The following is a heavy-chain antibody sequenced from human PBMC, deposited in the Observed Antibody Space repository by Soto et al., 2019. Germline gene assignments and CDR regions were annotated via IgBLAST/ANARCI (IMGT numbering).Heavy chain of an antibody. CDR1: GFTFSTHS. V-gene: IGHV3-21*01. CDR2: ISSTSDYI. CDR3: VRDAVAATGSMGY. J-gene: IGHJ4*02. D-gene: IGHD7-27*01. Sequence: EVLLVESGGGLVKPGGSLRLSCAASGFTFSTHSMNWVRQAPGKGLEWVSSISSTSDYIYYADSVKGRFTISRENAKNSLVLQMDSLRAEDTAVYYCVRDAVAATGSMGYWGQGTLVSVSS.